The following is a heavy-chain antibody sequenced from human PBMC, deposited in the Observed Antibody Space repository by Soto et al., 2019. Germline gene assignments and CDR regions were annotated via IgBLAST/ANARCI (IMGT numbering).Heavy chain of an antibody. J-gene: IGHJ4*02. CDR1: KFTFSDDH. Sequence: GGSLRLSCAASKFTFSDDHMSWIRQAPGKGLEWVSYISNSGSTTYYADSVKGRFTISRDNAKNSLYLQINSLRAEDTAVYYCAREVLQFYFDSWGQGTPVTVSS. CDR3: AREVLQFYFDS. CDR2: ISNSGSTT. D-gene: IGHD4-4*01. V-gene: IGHV3-11*01.